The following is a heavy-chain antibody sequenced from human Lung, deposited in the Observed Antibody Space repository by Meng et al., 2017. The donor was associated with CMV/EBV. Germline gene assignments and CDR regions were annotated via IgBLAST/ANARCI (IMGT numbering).Heavy chain of an antibody. D-gene: IGHD3-22*01. J-gene: IGHJ6*02. CDR3: AKRGDSSGTYAMDV. CDR2: IRFDGTNK. Sequence: GGSLRLXCAASGFTFSSYAMHWVRQAPGKGLEWVANIRFDGTNKYHADSVKGRFTISRDNSKNTLYLQMNSLRAEDTAVYYCAKRGDSSGTYAMDVWGQGTXVTVSS. CDR1: GFTFSSYA. V-gene: IGHV3-30*02.